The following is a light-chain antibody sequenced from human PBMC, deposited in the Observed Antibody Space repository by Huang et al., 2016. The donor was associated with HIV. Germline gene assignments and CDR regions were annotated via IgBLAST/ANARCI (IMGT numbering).Light chain of an antibody. Sequence: SASVGDRVTITCRASQDIGGSLAWFQQRPGKAPKLLLYSTFVLESGVPPRFTGSGSGTEYTLTISSLQPQDFATYYCQQYFADPVTFGQGTRLDIK. CDR2: STF. V-gene: IGKV1-NL1*01. J-gene: IGKJ2*01. CDR3: QQYFADPVT. CDR1: QDIGGS.